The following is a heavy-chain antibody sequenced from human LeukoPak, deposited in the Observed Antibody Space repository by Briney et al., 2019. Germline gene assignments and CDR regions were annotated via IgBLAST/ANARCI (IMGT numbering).Heavy chain of an antibody. CDR3: ARAPPYSSASWGYYGMDV. CDR2: IGIAGDT. Sequence: GGSLRLSCAASGFTFSSYDMHWVRQTTGKGLEWVSSIGIAGDTYYPGSVKGRFTISRENAKNSLYLQMNSLRAGDTAVYCCARAPPYSSASWGYYGMDVWGQGTTVTVSS. D-gene: IGHD6-6*01. J-gene: IGHJ6*02. V-gene: IGHV3-13*01. CDR1: GFTFSSYD.